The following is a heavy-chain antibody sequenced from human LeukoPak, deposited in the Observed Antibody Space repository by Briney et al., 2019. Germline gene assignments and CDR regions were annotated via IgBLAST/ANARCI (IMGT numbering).Heavy chain of an antibody. CDR2: FDRGDNET. D-gene: IGHD1-26*01. Sequence: ASVKVSCKVSGYTLNELSMYWVRQAPGKGLEWVGGFDRGDNETFYAQKFQGRVTMTDDTSKDTAYMELSSLKSEDTAVYYCAAGDPWELLDYWGQGTLVTVSS. V-gene: IGHV1-24*01. CDR3: AAGDPWELLDY. CDR1: GYTLNELS. J-gene: IGHJ4*02.